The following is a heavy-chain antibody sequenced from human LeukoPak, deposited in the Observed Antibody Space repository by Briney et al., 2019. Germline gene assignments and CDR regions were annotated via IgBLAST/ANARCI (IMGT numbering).Heavy chain of an antibody. D-gene: IGHD1-26*01. Sequence: GSSVKVSCKASGGTFISYAISWVRQAPGQGLEWMGRIIPIFGTANYAQKFQGRVTITTDESTSTAYMELSSLRSEDTAVYYCATGGSYHTAGSLDYWGQGTLVTVSS. V-gene: IGHV1-69*05. CDR3: ATGGSYHTAGSLDY. CDR2: IIPIFGTA. CDR1: GGTFISYA. J-gene: IGHJ4*02.